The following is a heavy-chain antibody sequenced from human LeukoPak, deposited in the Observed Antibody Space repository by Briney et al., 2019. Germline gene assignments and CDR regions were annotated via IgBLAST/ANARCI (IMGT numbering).Heavy chain of an antibody. CDR3: AKEYSGYDFDY. Sequence: GSLRLSCSASGFTLRSYDMSWVRQAPGKGLEWVAATSGSGVNSYYADSVRGRFTISRDNSQNTLYLQMDSLRAEDTALYYCAKEYSGYDFDYWGQGTLVTVSS. CDR2: TSGSGVNS. CDR1: GFTLRSYD. D-gene: IGHD5-12*01. J-gene: IGHJ4*02. V-gene: IGHV3-23*01.